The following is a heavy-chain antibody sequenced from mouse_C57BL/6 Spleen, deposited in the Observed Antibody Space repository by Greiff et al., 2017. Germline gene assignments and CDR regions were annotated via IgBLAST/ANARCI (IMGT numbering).Heavy chain of an antibody. CDR1: GYTFTSSW. CDR2: IYPSDSET. D-gene: IGHD2-1*01. Sequence: QVQLQQPGAELVRPGSSVKLSCKASGYTFTSSWMDWVQQRPGQGLEWIGNIYPSDSETHYNQNFKDKATLTVDKSSSTAYMQLSSLTSEDSAVYYCARGNGNPWFAYWGQGTLVTVSA. CDR3: ARGNGNPWFAY. J-gene: IGHJ3*01. V-gene: IGHV1-61*01.